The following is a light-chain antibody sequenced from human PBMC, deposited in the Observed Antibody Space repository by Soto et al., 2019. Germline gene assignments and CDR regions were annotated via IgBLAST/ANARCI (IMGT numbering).Light chain of an antibody. J-gene: IGLJ2*01. CDR3: AAWDDSLNGL. V-gene: IGLV1-44*01. CDR1: SSNIGSNT. Sequence: QSVLTQPPSASGTPGQRVTISCSGSSSNIGSNTVNWNQQLPGTAPKLLIYSNNQRPSGVPDRFSGSKSGTSASLAISGLQSEDEADYYCAAWDDSLNGLFGGGTKVTVL. CDR2: SNN.